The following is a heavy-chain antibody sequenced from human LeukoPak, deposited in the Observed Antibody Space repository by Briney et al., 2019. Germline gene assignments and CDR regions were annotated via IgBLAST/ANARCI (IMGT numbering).Heavy chain of an antibody. D-gene: IGHD3-16*02. J-gene: IGHJ1*01. CDR3: ARVGVWGSYRYTGHYFQH. V-gene: IGHV4-39*01. CDR1: GGSISSGSYY. CDR2: IYYSGST. Sequence: PSETLSLTCTVSGGSISSGSYYWGWIRQPPGKGLEWIGSIYYSGSTYYNPSLKSRVTISVDTSKNQFSLKLSSVTAADTAVYSYARVGVWGSYRYTGHYFQHWGQGTLVTVSS.